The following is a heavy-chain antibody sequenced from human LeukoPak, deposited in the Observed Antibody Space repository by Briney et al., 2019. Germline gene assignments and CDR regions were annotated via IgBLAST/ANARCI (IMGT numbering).Heavy chain of an antibody. CDR1: GYTLTELS. D-gene: IGHD3-9*01. CDR3: ASVNRSSLRYFDWPLVAPFDI. CDR2: FDPEDGET. J-gene: IGHJ3*02. V-gene: IGHV1-24*01. Sequence: ASVKVSCKVSGYTLTELSMHWVRQAPGKGLEWMGGFDPEDGETIYAQKFQGRVTITTDESTSTAYMELSSLRSEDTAVYYCASVNRSSLRYFDWPLVAPFDIWGQGTMVTVSS.